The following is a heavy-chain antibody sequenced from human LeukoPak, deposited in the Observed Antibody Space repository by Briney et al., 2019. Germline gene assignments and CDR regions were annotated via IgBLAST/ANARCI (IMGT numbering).Heavy chain of an antibody. CDR3: ARGRNDNGGMFFDS. CDR2: ISYSAYT. CDR1: GGSLRSYY. D-gene: IGHD4-23*01. Sequence: SETLSLTCTVSGGSLRSYYWSWIRQAPGKGLEWIGFISYSAYTSYTPSLKSRVAISVDTSKSQFPLRLTSMTAADTAIYYCARGRNDNGGMFFDSWAQGTLVTV. V-gene: IGHV4-59*01. J-gene: IGHJ4*02.